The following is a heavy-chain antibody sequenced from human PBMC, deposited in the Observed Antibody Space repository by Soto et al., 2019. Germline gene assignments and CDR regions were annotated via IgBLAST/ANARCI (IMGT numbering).Heavy chain of an antibody. V-gene: IGHV4-31*03. D-gene: IGHD6-13*01. CDR1: GGSISSGGYY. CDR2: IYYSGST. J-gene: IGHJ4*02. Sequence: QVQLQESGPGLVKPSQTLSLTCTVSGGSISSGGYYWSWIRQHPGKGLEWIGYIYYSGSTYYNPSLKGRVTXSXDPXKNQFSLKLSSVTAADTAVYYCARGGIAAAAPPDYWGQGTLVTVSS. CDR3: ARGGIAAAAPPDY.